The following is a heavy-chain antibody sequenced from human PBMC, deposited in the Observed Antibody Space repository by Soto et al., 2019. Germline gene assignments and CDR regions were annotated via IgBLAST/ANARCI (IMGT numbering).Heavy chain of an antibody. CDR2: IYSGGST. V-gene: IGHV3-66*01. D-gene: IGHD4-17*01. CDR3: ARGNYGDYGFDY. Sequence: EVQLVESGGGLVQPGGSLRLSCAASGFTVSSNYMSWVRQAPGKGLEWVSVIYSGGSTYYADSVKGRFTISRDNSKNPLYLQMNSLRAEDTAVYYWARGNYGDYGFDYWGQGTLVTVSS. CDR1: GFTVSSNY. J-gene: IGHJ4*02.